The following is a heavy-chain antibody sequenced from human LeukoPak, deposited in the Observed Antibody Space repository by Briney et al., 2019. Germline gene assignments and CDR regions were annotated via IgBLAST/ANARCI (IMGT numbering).Heavy chain of an antibody. V-gene: IGHV1-18*01. J-gene: IGHJ6*02. Sequence: EASVKVSCKASGYTFTSYGISWVRQAPGQGLEWMGWISAYNGNTNYAQKLQGRVTMTTDTSTSTAYMELRSLRSDDTAVYYCARESYCSSTSCLSYYYYGMDVWGQGTTVTVS. CDR3: ARESYCSSTSCLSYYYYGMDV. CDR2: ISAYNGNT. CDR1: GYTFTSYG. D-gene: IGHD2-2*01.